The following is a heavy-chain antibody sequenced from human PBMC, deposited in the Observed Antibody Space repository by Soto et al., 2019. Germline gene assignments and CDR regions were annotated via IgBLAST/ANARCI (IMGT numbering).Heavy chain of an antibody. CDR3: ATADGQQWLIPHLDN. CDR1: GFNFKKFA. Sequence: EVQLLESGGGVVQPGGSLRLSCVASGFNFKKFAMAWVRQAAGEGLEWVSGISCCGGSASYADSVKGRFSIARDDSKNTVSLQLNRLRVEDTAQSYCATADGQQWLIPHLDNWGQGTLVTVS. D-gene: IGHD6-19*01. V-gene: IGHV3-23*01. CDR2: ISCCGGSA. J-gene: IGHJ4*02.